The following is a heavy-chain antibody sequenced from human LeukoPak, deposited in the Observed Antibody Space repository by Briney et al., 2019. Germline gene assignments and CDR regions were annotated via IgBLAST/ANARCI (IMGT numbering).Heavy chain of an antibody. Sequence: SETLSLTCTVSGGSISSYYWSWIRQPPGKGLEWIGYIYYSGSTNYNPSLKSRVTISVDTSKNQFSLKLSSVTAADTAVYYYARIAVAEDYYFDYWGQGTLVTVSS. CDR3: ARIAVAEDYYFDY. CDR1: GGSISSYY. CDR2: IYYSGST. J-gene: IGHJ4*02. D-gene: IGHD6-19*01. V-gene: IGHV4-59*01.